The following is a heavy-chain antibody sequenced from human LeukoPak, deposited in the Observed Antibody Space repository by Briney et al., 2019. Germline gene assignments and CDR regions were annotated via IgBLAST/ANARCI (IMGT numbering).Heavy chain of an antibody. CDR3: AKGKFGELLPSDY. CDR2: ISYDGSNK. J-gene: IGHJ4*02. CDR1: GFTFSSYA. D-gene: IGHD3-10*01. Sequence: GGSLRLSCAASGFTFSSYAMHWVRQAPGKGLEWVAVISYDGSNKYYADSVKGRFTISRDNSKNTLYLQMNSLRAEDTAVYYCAKGKFGELLPSDYWGQGTLVTVSS. V-gene: IGHV3-30*04.